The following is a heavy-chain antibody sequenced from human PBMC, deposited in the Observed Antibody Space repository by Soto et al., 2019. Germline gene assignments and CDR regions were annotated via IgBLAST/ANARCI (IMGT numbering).Heavy chain of an antibody. CDR1: GGTFSSYT. J-gene: IGHJ4*02. CDR2: IIPILGIA. D-gene: IGHD3-22*01. CDR3: ARGSAYYYDSSAPEN. V-gene: IGHV1-69*02. Sequence: SVKVSCKASGGTFSSYTISWVRQAPGQGLEWMGRIIPILGIANYAQKFQGRVTITADKSTSTAYMELSSLRSEDTAVYYCARGSAYYYDSSAPENWGQGTLVTVSS.